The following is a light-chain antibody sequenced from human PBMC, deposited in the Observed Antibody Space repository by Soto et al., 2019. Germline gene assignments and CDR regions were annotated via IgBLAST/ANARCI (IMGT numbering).Light chain of an antibody. V-gene: IGKV3-11*01. CDR2: QTS. CDR1: QYINTR. CDR3: HQRQSWPRT. J-gene: IGKJ1*01. Sequence: PGDRVTLSCRASQYINTRLAWYQHRPGQAPRLLIYQTSIRAAGIPARFSASGTGTDFTLTISDVQPENFAVYYCHQRQSWPRTFGQGTKVDIK.